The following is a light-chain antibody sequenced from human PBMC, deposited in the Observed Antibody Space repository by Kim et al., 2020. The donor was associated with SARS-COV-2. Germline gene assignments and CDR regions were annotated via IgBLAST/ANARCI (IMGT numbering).Light chain of an antibody. CDR3: ASWDDSLSGQV. CDR1: NSNIGNNF. J-gene: IGLJ3*02. CDR2: RNH. V-gene: IGLV1-47*01. Sequence: GQTVPISCSGSNSNIGNNFVNWYQQLPGAAPKLVIYRNHERPSGVPDRFSGSKSGTSASLVISGVRSGDGGDYYCASWDDSLSGQVFGGGTKVTVL.